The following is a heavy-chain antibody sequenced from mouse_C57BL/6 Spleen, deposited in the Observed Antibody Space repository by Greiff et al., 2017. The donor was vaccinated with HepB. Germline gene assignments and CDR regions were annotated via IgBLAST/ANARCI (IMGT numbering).Heavy chain of an antibody. Sequence: EVKLMESGGGLVKPGGSLKLSCAASGFTFSSYAMSWVRQTPEKRLEWVATISDGGSYTYYPDNVKGRFTISRDNAKNNLYLQMSHLKSEDTAMYYCARGNDGYVYWYFDVWGTGTTVTVSS. D-gene: IGHD2-3*01. CDR2: ISDGGSYT. J-gene: IGHJ1*03. CDR1: GFTFSSYA. V-gene: IGHV5-4*03. CDR3: ARGNDGYVYWYFDV.